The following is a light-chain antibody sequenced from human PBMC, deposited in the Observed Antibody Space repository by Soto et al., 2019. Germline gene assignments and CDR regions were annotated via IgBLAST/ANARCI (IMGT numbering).Light chain of an antibody. J-gene: IGKJ1*01. CDR1: QNINSY. Sequence: DIHMTQSPSSLAASVGDRVTITCRASQNINSYVHWYQQKPGKAPKLLIYTASSLQSGVLSRFSGSGSGTDFTLTIRSLQPEDFATYYCQQSYNMPRTFGQGTKVEIK. CDR2: TAS. V-gene: IGKV1-39*01. CDR3: QQSYNMPRT.